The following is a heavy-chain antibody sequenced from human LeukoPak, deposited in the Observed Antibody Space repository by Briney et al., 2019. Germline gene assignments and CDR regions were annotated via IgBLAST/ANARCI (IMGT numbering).Heavy chain of an antibody. CDR2: IYYSGGT. Sequence: PSETLSLTCTVSGGSISSYYWSWIRQPPGKGLEWIGYIYYSGGTNYNPSLKSRVTISVDTSKNQFSLKLSSVTAADTAVYYCARFKGDRSYYYYGMDVWGQGTTVTVSS. V-gene: IGHV4-59*12. J-gene: IGHJ6*02. D-gene: IGHD1-14*01. CDR1: GGSISSYY. CDR3: ARFKGDRSYYYYGMDV.